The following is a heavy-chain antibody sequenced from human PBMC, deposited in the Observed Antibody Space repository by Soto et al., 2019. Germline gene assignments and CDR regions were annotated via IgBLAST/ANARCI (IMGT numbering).Heavy chain of an antibody. CDR1: GDSVSSNSAA. D-gene: IGHD1-1*01. Sequence: QSQTLSLTCAISGDSVSSNSAAWNWIRQSPSRCLEWLGRTYYRSKWYNDYAVSVKSRITINPDTSKNQFSLQLNSVTPEDTAVYYCARVEGGWNDAGYYYYMDVWCKGTTVTVSS. V-gene: IGHV6-1*01. J-gene: IGHJ6*03. CDR3: ARVEGGWNDAGYYYYMDV. CDR2: TYYRSKWYN.